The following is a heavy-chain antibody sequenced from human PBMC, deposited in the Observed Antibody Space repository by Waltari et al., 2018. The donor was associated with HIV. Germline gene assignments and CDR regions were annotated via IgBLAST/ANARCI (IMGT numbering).Heavy chain of an antibody. CDR2: ISHGGRT. V-gene: IGHV4-34*01. CDR3: ARGRVDILTGHTWYFDY. D-gene: IGHD3-9*01. J-gene: IGHJ4*02. CDR1: GESFSDYY. Sequence: QVQLQQWGAGLLQPSETLSLTCAVYGESFSDYYWTWIRQPPGKGLEWIGEISHGGRTNYSPSLKSRVTISVDTSQNQFSLKLTSVTAADTAVYYCARGRVDILTGHTWYFDYWGQGSLVTVSS.